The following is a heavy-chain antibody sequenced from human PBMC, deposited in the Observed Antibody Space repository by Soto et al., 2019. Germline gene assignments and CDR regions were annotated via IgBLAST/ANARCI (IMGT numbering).Heavy chain of an antibody. D-gene: IGHD6-6*01. Sequence: ASVKVSCKASGYTFTSYDINWVRQATGQGLEWMGWMNPNSGNTGYAQKFQGRVTMTRNTSISTAYMELSSLRSEDTAVYYCAREGGEQLPGLINYYYYGMDVWGHGTTVTVSS. CDR1: GYTFTSYD. CDR3: AREGGEQLPGLINYYYYGMDV. J-gene: IGHJ6*02. CDR2: MNPNSGNT. V-gene: IGHV1-8*01.